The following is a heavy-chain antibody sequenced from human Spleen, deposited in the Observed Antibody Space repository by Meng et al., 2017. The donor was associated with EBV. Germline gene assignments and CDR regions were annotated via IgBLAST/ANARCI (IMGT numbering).Heavy chain of an antibody. D-gene: IGHD6-13*01. CDR1: GYTFTSYG. CDR2: ISAYNGNT. Sequence: QVQMVQSGAEVKKPGAAVKVSCKASGYTFTSYGISWVRQAPGQGLEWMGWISAYNGNTNYAQKLQGRVTMTTDTSTSTAYMELRSLRSDDTAVYYCARDHRVAAAGTQSWFDPWGQGTLVTVSS. J-gene: IGHJ5*02. V-gene: IGHV1-18*01. CDR3: ARDHRVAAAGTQSWFDP.